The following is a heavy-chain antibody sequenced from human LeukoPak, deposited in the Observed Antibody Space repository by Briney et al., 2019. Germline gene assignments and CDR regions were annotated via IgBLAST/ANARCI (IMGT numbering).Heavy chain of an antibody. J-gene: IGHJ4*02. CDR2: IYHSGST. Sequence: PSETLSLTCAVSGGSISSSNWWSWVRQPPGKGLEWIGEIYHSGSTNYNPSLKSRVTISVDKSKNQFSLKLSSVTAADTAVYYCAREKSFGGSRLAFDYWGQGTLVTVSS. CDR3: AREKSFGGSRLAFDY. V-gene: IGHV4-4*02. CDR1: GGSISSSNW. D-gene: IGHD3-10*01.